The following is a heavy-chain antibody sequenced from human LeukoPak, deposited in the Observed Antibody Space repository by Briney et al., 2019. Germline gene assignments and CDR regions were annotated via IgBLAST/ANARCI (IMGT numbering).Heavy chain of an antibody. J-gene: IGHJ4*02. Sequence: SETLSLTCAVYGGSFSGYYWSWIRQPPGKGLEWIGEINHSGSTNYNPSLKSRVTISVDTSKNQFSLKLSSVSAADTAVYYCARERREQLLPPYTRLVNYLDYWGQGTLVTVSS. CDR2: INHSGST. D-gene: IGHD2-15*01. V-gene: IGHV4-34*01. CDR3: ARERREQLLPPYTRLVNYLDY. CDR1: GGSFSGYY.